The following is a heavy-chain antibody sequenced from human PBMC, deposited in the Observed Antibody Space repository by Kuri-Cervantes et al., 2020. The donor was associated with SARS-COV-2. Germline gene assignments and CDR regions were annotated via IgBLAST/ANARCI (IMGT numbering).Heavy chain of an antibody. J-gene: IGHJ4*02. V-gene: IGHV3-73*01. D-gene: IGHD2-15*01. CDR2: VRGKANNYAT. Sequence: GGSLRLSCEVSGFLFSASAIHWVRQASGKGLEWVGRVRGKANNYATAYAASVKGRFTISRDNSKNTLYLQMNSLRAEDTAVYYCAKDQHGIVVVVAAIDYWGQGTLVTVSS. CDR3: AKDQHGIVVVVAAIDY. CDR1: GFLFSASA.